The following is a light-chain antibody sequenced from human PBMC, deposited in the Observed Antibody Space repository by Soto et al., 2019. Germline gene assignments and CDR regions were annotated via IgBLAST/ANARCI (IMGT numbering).Light chain of an antibody. CDR1: SSNIGNNA. V-gene: IGLV1-36*01. Sequence: QSVLTQPPSVSEAPRQRVTISCSGSSSNIGNNAVNWYQQLPGKAPKLLIYYDDLLPSGVSDRFSGSKSGTSASLVISGLQSEDEADYYCAAWDDSLNGLYVFGTGTKLTVL. CDR3: AAWDDSLNGLYV. J-gene: IGLJ1*01. CDR2: YDD.